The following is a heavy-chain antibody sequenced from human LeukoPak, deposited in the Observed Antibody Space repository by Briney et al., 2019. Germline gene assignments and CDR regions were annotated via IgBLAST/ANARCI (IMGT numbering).Heavy chain of an antibody. V-gene: IGHV3-66*01. CDR2: IYINAGTT. CDR1: GFIVSSNH. CDR3: ARDGSNLYFDY. Sequence: GGSLRLSCAASGFIVSSNHMNWVRQTPGKGLEWVSIIYINAGTTHYADSVKGRFIISRDNSENTVYLQMNNLRADDSAVYYCARDGSNLYFDYWGQGALVTVSS. J-gene: IGHJ4*02.